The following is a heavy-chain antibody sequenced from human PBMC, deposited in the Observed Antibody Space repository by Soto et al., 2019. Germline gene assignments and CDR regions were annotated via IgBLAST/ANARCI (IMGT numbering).Heavy chain of an antibody. D-gene: IGHD6-13*01. Sequence: TLSLTCTVSGGSITSEGYYWSWIRQLPGKGLEWIGYIYYSGSIFYNPFLKSRASIPAHSSKNQFSLKLSSVTAADTAVYYCARSWFDAFDIRGQGTMVTVSS. J-gene: IGHJ3*02. CDR2: IYYSGSI. V-gene: IGHV4-31*03. CDR1: GGSITSEGYY. CDR3: ARSWFDAFDI.